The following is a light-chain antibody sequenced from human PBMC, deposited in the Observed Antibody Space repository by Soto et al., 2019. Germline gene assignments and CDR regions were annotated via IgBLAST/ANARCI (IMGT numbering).Light chain of an antibody. Sequence: QSALTQPASVYGSPGQSITISCTGTSGDVGGYNFVSWYQQHPGKAPKLMLYDVSDRPSGVSSRFSGSKSGNTASLTISGLQGDDEADYYCSSDSSSRSLVVLGGGTQLTVL. CDR3: SSDSSSRSLVV. V-gene: IGLV2-14*03. CDR2: DVS. CDR1: SGDVGGYNF. J-gene: IGLJ2*01.